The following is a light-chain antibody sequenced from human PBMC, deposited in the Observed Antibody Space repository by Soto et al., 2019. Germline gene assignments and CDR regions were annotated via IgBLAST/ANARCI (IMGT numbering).Light chain of an antibody. Sequence: IQLTQSPSSLSASVGDTVTISCRASQTIDNYLAWYQLYPGRAPKLLIYLASTLQSGVPSRFSGSGSGTDFKLTISSLQPEDFATYYCQQLDSNPPWTFGQGTRVEIK. V-gene: IGKV1-9*01. CDR1: QTIDNY. CDR2: LAS. J-gene: IGKJ1*01. CDR3: QQLDSNPPWT.